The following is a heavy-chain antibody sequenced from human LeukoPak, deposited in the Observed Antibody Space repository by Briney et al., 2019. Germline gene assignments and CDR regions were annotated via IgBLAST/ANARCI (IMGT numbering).Heavy chain of an antibody. D-gene: IGHD3-22*01. J-gene: IGHJ6*02. CDR1: GGSISGYY. V-gene: IGHV4-4*07. CDR2: IYTSGST. CDR3: ARDQTTAVRSSGPQRYYYGMDV. Sequence: SETLSLTCTVSGGSISGYYWSWMRQPAGKGLEWIGRIYTSGSTNYNPSLKSRVTMSVDTSKNQFSLKLSSVTAADTAVYYCARDQTTAVRSSGPQRYYYGMDVWGQGTTVTVSS.